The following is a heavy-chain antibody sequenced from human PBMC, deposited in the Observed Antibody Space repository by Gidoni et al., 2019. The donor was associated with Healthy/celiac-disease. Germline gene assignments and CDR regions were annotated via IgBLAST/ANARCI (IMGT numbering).Heavy chain of an antibody. CDR3: AKVSLVAMSYGMDV. CDR1: GFPFSSYA. CDR2: ISGSGGST. Sequence: EVQLLESGGGLVQPGGSLRLSCAASGFPFSSYAMSWVRKAPGKGLEGVAAISGSGGSTYYADSVKGRFTISRDNSKNTLYLQMNSLRAEDTAVYYCAKVSLVAMSYGMDVWGQGTTVTVSS. V-gene: IGHV3-23*01. J-gene: IGHJ6*02. D-gene: IGHD2-2*01.